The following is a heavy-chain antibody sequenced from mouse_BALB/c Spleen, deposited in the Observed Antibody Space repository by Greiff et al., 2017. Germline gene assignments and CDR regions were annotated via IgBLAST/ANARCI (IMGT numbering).Heavy chain of an antibody. V-gene: IGHV2-6-7*01. J-gene: IGHJ2*01. D-gene: IGHD1-1*01. CDR3: ARDKEDYYGSTPFDY. CDR1: GFSLTGYG. CDR2: IWGDGST. Sequence: VKLMESGPGLVAPSQSLSITCTVSGFSLTGYGVNWVRQPPGKGLEWLGMIWGDGSTDYNSALKSRLSISKDNSKSQVFLKMNSLQTDDTARYYCARDKEDYYGSTPFDYWGQGTTLTVSS.